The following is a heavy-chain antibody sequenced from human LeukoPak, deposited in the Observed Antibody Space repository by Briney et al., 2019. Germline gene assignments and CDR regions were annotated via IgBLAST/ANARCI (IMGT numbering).Heavy chain of an antibody. V-gene: IGHV3-7*01. CDR1: GFTFSSYW. J-gene: IGHJ4*02. CDR3: ARAEWTTYYYDSSGYMFDY. CDR2: IKQDGREK. D-gene: IGHD3-22*01. Sequence: PGGSLRLSCAASGFTFSSYWMSWVRQAPGEGLEWVANIKQDGREKYYVDSVKGRFTISRDNAKNSLYLQMNSLRAEDTAVYYCARAEWTTYYYDSSGYMFDYWGQGTLVTVSS.